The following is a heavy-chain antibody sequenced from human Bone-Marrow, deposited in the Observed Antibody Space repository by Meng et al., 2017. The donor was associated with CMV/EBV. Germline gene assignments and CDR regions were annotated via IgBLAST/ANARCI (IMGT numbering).Heavy chain of an antibody. CDR2: FEAEDGET. Sequence: ASVKGSCKVSGDTPTELSMHWVRQAPGKVLEWMGTFEAEDGETEYAQKFQDRVTMTEDTSTDTAYMELSSLTSEDTAMYSCVSGPTLELEGFDLWGQGTMVTVSS. D-gene: IGHD1-1*01. CDR3: VSGPTLELEGFDL. J-gene: IGHJ3*01. CDR1: GDTPTELS. V-gene: IGHV1-24*01.